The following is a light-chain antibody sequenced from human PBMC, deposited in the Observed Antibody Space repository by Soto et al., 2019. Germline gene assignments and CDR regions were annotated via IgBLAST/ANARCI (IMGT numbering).Light chain of an antibody. CDR2: DAS. Sequence: DIQITQSPSTLSASAGDTVTITCRASQSISTWVAWYQQKPGKAPQLLIFDASSLQRGVPSRFSGSGSGTEFTLTISSLQPEDFATYYCQQYDSYSWTFGQGTKVEIK. CDR3: QQYDSYSWT. J-gene: IGKJ1*01. V-gene: IGKV1-5*01. CDR1: QSISTW.